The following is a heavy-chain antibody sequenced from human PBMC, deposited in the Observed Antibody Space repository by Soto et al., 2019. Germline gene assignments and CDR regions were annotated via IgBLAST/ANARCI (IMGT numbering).Heavy chain of an antibody. Sequence: GGSLRLSCAASGFTFSSHWMHWVRQAPGQGLVWVSRINGDGSSTSYADSVKGRFTISRDNAKNMLYLKVNSLRADDTAVYYCAGSPGLSRISGTTLGAWGQGTLVTVSS. CDR2: INGDGSST. V-gene: IGHV3-74*01. CDR3: AGSPGLSRISGTTLGA. CDR1: GFTFSSHW. D-gene: IGHD1-7*01. J-gene: IGHJ5*01.